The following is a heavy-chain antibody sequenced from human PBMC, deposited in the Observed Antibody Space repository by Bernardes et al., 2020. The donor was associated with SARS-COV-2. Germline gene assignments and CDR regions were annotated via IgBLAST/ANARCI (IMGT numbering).Heavy chain of an antibody. CDR2: IGWSSSTK. CDR1: GFNFDDFA. CDR3: AKDAMYADFVTAWFDP. J-gene: IGHJ5*02. Sequence: SLIPSCVASGFNFDDFAMHWVRQAPGKGLEWVAGIGWSSSTKGYADSVQGRFSISRDNARNTLTLHMSSLRPDDTALYFCAKDAMYADFVTAWFDPWGQGTLVTVSS. V-gene: IGHV3-9*01. D-gene: IGHD4-17*01.